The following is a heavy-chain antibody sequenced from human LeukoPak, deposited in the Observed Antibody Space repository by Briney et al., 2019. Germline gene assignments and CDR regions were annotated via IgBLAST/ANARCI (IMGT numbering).Heavy chain of an antibody. Sequence: PGGSLRLSCAASGFTVSSNYMSWVRQAPGKGLEWVSVIYRGGSTYYADSVKGRFTISRDNSENTLHLQMNSLRAEDTAVYYCASNAYSGGWYYFDYWGQGTLVTVSS. CDR3: ASNAYSGGWYYFDY. CDR2: IYRGGST. J-gene: IGHJ4*02. V-gene: IGHV3-53*01. CDR1: GFTVSSNY. D-gene: IGHD6-13*01.